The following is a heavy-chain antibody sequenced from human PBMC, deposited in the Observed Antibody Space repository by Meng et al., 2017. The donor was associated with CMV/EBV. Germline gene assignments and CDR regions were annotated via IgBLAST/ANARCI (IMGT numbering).Heavy chain of an antibody. CDR2: MNPNSGNT. V-gene: IGHV1-8*01. CDR3: ARESGGYCSSTSCPIDY. D-gene: IGHD2-2*01. Sequence: ASVKVSCKASGYTFTSYDINWVRQATGQGLEWMGWMNPNSGNTGYAQKFRGRVTITTDESTSTAYMELSSLRSEDTAVYYCARESGGYCSSTSCPIDYWGQGTLVTVSS. CDR1: GYTFTSYD. J-gene: IGHJ4*02.